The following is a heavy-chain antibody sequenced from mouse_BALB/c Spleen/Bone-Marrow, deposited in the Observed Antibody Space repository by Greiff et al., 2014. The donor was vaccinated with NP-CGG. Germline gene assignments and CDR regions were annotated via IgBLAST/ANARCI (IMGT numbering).Heavy chain of an antibody. D-gene: IGHD4-1*01. CDR1: GYSFTGYY. CDR3: ARSWDY. J-gene: IGHJ2*01. CDR2: INPYNGAT. V-gene: IGHV1-31*01. Sequence: VQLQQPGPDLVKPGASVRISCKASGYSFTGYYMHWVKQSHVKSLEWIGRINPYNGATTYNQNFKDKASLTVDKSSSTAYMELHSLTSEDSAVYYCARSWDYWGQGTTLTVSS.